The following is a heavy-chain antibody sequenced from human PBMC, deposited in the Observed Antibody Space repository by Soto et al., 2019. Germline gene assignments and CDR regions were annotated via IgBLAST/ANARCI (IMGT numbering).Heavy chain of an antibody. J-gene: IGHJ4*02. D-gene: IGHD1-26*01. CDR2: IYYSGST. CDR3: ARLSGSYNDRYFDN. Sequence: PSETLSLTCTVSGGSISSGDYYWSWIRQPPGKGLEWIGYIYYSGSTYYNPSLKSRVTISVDTSKNQFSLKVKSVTAADTAVYFCARLSGSYNDRYFDNWGQGTLVTVSS. V-gene: IGHV4-30-4*01. CDR1: GGSISSGDYY.